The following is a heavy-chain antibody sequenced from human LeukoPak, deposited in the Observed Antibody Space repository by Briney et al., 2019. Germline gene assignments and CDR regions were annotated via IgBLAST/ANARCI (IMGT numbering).Heavy chain of an antibody. D-gene: IGHD6-19*01. CDR1: GYTFTSYY. Sequence: ASVKVSCKASGYTFTSYYMHWVRQAPGQGLEWMGIINPSGGSTSYAQKLQGRVTMTTDTSTSTAYMELRSLRSDDTAVYYCARAPSIAVTSNHYWGQGTLVTVSS. CDR2: INPSGGST. J-gene: IGHJ4*02. CDR3: ARAPSIAVTSNHY. V-gene: IGHV1-46*01.